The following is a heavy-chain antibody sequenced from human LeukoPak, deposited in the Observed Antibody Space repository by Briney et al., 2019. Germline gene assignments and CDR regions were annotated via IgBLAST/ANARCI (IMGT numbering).Heavy chain of an antibody. CDR1: GFSLSNYA. CDR3: ARFGVDYDMDV. Sequence: GSLRLSCVVSGFSLSNYAMSWVRQAPGKGLEWIGQIHYSGRADYNPSLKRRVTISVDTSKNQISLNLNSVTAADTAVYYCARFGVDYDMDVWGQGTTVAVSS. J-gene: IGHJ6*02. D-gene: IGHD3-16*01. V-gene: IGHV4-59*01. CDR2: IHYSGRA.